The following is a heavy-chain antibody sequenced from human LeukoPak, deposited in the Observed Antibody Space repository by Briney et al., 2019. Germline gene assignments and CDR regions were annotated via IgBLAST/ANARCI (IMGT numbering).Heavy chain of an antibody. CDR1: GGSIISYY. CDR2: IYYSGST. CDR3: AREYGSESYFDY. D-gene: IGHD3-10*01. Sequence: PSETLSLTCTVSGGSIISYYWSWIRQPPGKGLEWTGYIYYSGSTNYNPSLKSRVTISVDTSKNQFSLKLSSVTAADTAVYFCAREYGSESYFDYWGQGTLVTVSS. J-gene: IGHJ4*02. V-gene: IGHV4-59*01.